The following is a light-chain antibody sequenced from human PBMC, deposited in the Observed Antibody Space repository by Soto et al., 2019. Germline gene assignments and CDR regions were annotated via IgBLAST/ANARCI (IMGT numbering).Light chain of an antibody. J-gene: IGLJ3*02. Sequence: QSALTQPPSVSAAPGQRVTISCSGSSSNLGNNPVSWYQHFPGRAPKLLIYQNNRRPSGIPDRFSGSWSGTSATLGITGLQTGDEADYYCGTWDSSLSAWVFGGGTKLTVL. CDR1: SSNLGNNP. CDR3: GTWDSSLSAWV. V-gene: IGLV1-51*02. CDR2: QNN.